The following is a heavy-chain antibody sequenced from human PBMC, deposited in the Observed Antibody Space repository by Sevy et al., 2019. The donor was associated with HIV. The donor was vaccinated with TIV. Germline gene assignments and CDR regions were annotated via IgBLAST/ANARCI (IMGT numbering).Heavy chain of an antibody. CDR1: GFTFSKYW. Sequence: GGSLRLSCAASGFTFSKYWMGWVRQAPGKGLEWVANIKQDAGQKYYVDSVKGRFTISRDKAKNSLYQQMNSLRAGDTAVYFCARDDGNYYFHYWGQGTLVTVSS. CDR3: ARDDGNYYFHY. CDR2: IKQDAGQK. J-gene: IGHJ4*02. D-gene: IGHD1-7*01. V-gene: IGHV3-7*01.